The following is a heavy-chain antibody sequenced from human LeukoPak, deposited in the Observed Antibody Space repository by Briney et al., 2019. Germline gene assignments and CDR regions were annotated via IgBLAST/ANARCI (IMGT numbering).Heavy chain of an antibody. CDR3: ARDGGQAGFDP. CDR2: ISSSSSYI. V-gene: IGHV3-21*01. J-gene: IGHJ5*02. Sequence: GGSLRLSCAASGFSFSSYSMNWVRQAPGKGLEWVSSISSSSSYIYYADSVKGRFTISRDNAKNSLYLQMNGLRAEDTAVYYCARDGGQAGFDPWGQGTLVTVSS. CDR1: GFSFSSYS. D-gene: IGHD3-16*01.